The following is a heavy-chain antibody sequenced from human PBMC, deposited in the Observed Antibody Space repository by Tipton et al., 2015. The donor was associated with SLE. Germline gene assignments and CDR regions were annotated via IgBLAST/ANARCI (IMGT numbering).Heavy chain of an antibody. CDR1: GFTFSSYS. Sequence: SLRLSCAASGFTFSSYSMNWVRQAPGKGLEWVSYISSSSSTIYYADSVKGRFTVSRDNAKNSLYLQMNSLRAEDTAVYYCASMLGYCSSTSCYTGGDAFDIWGQGTMVTVSS. D-gene: IGHD2-2*02. V-gene: IGHV3-48*01. J-gene: IGHJ3*02. CDR3: ASMLGYCSSTSCYTGGDAFDI. CDR2: ISSSSSTI.